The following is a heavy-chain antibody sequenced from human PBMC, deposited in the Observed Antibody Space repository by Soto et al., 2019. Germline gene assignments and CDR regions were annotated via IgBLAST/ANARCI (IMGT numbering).Heavy chain of an antibody. CDR1: GGTFSSYA. J-gene: IGHJ6*04. D-gene: IGHD4-17*01. CDR3: ARRDYGDHTRYYYYYGMDV. V-gene: IGHV1-69*13. Sequence: SVKVSCKASGGTFSSYAISWVRQAAGQGLEWMGGIIPIFGTANYAQKFQGRVTITADESTSTAYMELSSLRSEDTAVYYCARRDYGDHTRYYYYYGMDVWGKRTTVSVYS. CDR2: IIPIFGTA.